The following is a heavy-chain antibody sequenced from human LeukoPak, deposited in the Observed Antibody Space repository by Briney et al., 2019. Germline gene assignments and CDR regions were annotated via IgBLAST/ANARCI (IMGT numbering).Heavy chain of an antibody. J-gene: IGHJ4*02. V-gene: IGHV4-59*01. D-gene: IGHD6-19*01. CDR2: VYNSGTT. Sequence: RASETLSLTCTASGASISRYYWSWIRQPPGKGLEWIGYVYNSGTTNYNPSLKSRVTISVDTSKNQFSLKLTSVTAADTAVYYCAQTTGWPGFDYWGQGTLVTVSS. CDR3: AQTTGWPGFDY. CDR1: GASISRYY.